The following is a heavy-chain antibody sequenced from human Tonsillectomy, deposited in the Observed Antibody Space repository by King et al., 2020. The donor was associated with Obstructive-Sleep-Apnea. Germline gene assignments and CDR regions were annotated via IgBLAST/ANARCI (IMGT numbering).Heavy chain of an antibody. D-gene: IGHD3-22*01. CDR1: GFPFRNSW. CDR2: ITQDGSED. J-gene: IGHJ5*02. CDR3: ARKMYYYDTSSLGWFDP. Sequence: PLVPSGGGLVPPGGSLRLSCAASGFPFRNSWMSWVRQAPGKGLEWVANITQDGSEDYYVDSVQGRFTISRDNAKNSLYLQMHSLRAEDTAVYYCARKMYYYDTSSLGWFDPWGQGTLVTVSS. V-gene: IGHV3-7*01.